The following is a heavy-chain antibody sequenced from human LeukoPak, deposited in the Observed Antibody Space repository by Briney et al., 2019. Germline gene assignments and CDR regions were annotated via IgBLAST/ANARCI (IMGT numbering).Heavy chain of an antibody. CDR2: ISYDGSNK. D-gene: IGHD3/OR15-3a*01. CDR3: GRDLSILDGSNFDY. Sequence: GGSLRLSCAASGFTFSSYAMHWFRQAPGKGLEWVAVISYDGSNKYYAYSVKGRFTIARYNSKNKLYLQMKSLGAEDTAVYYCGRDLSILDGSNFDYWGQGTLVTVSS. CDR1: GFTFSSYA. J-gene: IGHJ4*02. V-gene: IGHV3-30*04.